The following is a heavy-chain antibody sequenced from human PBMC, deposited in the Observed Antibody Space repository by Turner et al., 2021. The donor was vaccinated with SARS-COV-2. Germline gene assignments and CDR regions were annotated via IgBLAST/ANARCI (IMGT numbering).Heavy chain of an antibody. Sequence: QVQLVQSGAEVKKPGASVKVTGKVSGYTLIELSMHWVRQAPGKGLEWMGGVDPEDGETIYAQKFQGRVTMTEDTSTDTAYMELSSLRSEDTAVYYCATAPANYYDSSGSKGFYYYYYGMDVWGQGTTVTVSS. D-gene: IGHD3-22*01. J-gene: IGHJ6*02. CDR1: GYTLIELS. CDR2: VDPEDGET. CDR3: ATAPANYYDSSGSKGFYYYYYGMDV. V-gene: IGHV1-24*01.